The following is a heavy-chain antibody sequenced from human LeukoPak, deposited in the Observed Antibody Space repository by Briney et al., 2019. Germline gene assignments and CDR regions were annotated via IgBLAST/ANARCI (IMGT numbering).Heavy chain of an antibody. CDR2: IDSSSLFI. CDR1: AFTFSRHS. D-gene: IGHD1-1*01. CDR3: ARELELGTNAFDI. V-gene: IGHV3-21*01. J-gene: IGHJ3*02. Sequence: PGGSLRLSCAASAFTFSRHSMNWVRQAPGKGLEWVSSIDSSSLFIYYADSVKGRFTISRDNPKTSLYLQMDSLRAEDTAVYYCARELELGTNAFDIWGQGTMVTVSS.